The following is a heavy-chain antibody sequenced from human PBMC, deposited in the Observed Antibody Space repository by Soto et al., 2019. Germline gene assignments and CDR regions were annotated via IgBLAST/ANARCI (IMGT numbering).Heavy chain of an antibody. CDR3: ARVKARLGYCSSTSCQRSGWFDP. V-gene: IGHV4-30-2*01. Sequence: TLSLTCAVSGGSISSGGYSWSWIRQPPGKCLEWIGYIYHSGSTYYNPSLKSRVTISVDRSKNQFSLKLSSVTAADTAVYYCARVKARLGYCSSTSCQRSGWFDPWGQGTLVTVSS. CDR1: GGSISSGGYS. D-gene: IGHD2-2*01. J-gene: IGHJ5*02. CDR2: IYHSGST.